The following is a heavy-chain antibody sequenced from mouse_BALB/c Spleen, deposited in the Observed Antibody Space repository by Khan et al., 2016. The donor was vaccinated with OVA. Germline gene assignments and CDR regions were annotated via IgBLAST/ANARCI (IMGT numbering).Heavy chain of an antibody. CDR3: ARGNYYGNSAYAMDY. CDR1: GYTFTSCW. CDR2: IAPGSGST. V-gene: IGHV1S41*01. D-gene: IGHD1-1*01. Sequence: DLVKPGASVKLSCKASGYTFTSCWINWIKQRPGQGLEWIGRIAPGSGSTSYNEMFKDKATLTVDTSSSTAYIQVSSLSSEDSAVYCCARGNYYGNSAYAMDYWGQGTSLTGSS. J-gene: IGHJ4*01.